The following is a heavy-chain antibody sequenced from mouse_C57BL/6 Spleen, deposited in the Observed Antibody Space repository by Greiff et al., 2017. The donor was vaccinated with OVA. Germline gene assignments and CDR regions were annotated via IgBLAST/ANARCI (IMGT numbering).Heavy chain of an antibody. CDR1: GYAFSSSW. D-gene: IGHD1-1*01. J-gene: IGHJ4*01. CDR2: IYPGDGDT. Sequence: QVQLQQSGPELVKPGASVKISCKASGYAFSSSWMNWVKQRPGKGLEWIGRIYPGDGDTNYNGKFKGKATLTADKSSSTAYMQLSSLTSEESAVYFGARPHYYGSSPWDMDYWGQGTSVTVSS. V-gene: IGHV1-82*01. CDR3: ARPHYYGSSPWDMDY.